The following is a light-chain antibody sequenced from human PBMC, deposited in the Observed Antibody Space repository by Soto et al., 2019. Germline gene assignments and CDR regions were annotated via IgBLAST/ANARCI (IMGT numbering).Light chain of an antibody. CDR2: EVN. V-gene: IGLV2-23*02. CDR1: SSDVGSYNL. CDR3: CSYAGTSHV. J-gene: IGLJ1*01. Sequence: QSVLTQPASVSGSPGQSITISCTGASSDVGSYNLVSWYQQHPGKAPKLLIYEVNKRPSGLSNRFSGSKSGKTASLRISGLQAEDEAHYYCCSYAGTSHVFGTGSKVTVL.